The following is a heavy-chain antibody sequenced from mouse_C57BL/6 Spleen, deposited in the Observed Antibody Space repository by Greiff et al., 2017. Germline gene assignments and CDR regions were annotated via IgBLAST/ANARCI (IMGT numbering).Heavy chain of an antibody. Sequence: EVQGVESGPGLAKPSQTLSLTCSVTGYSITSDYWNWIRKFPGNKLEYMGYISYSGSTYYNPSLKSRISITRDTSKNQYYLQLNFVTTEDTATYYCARYKDYYGSSYGYFDVWGTGTTVTVSS. CDR3: ARYKDYYGSSYGYFDV. J-gene: IGHJ1*03. CDR2: ISYSGST. CDR1: GYSITSDY. V-gene: IGHV3-8*01. D-gene: IGHD1-1*01.